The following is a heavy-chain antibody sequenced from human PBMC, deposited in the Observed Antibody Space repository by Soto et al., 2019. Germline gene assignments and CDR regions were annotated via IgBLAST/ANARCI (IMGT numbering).Heavy chain of an antibody. CDR1: GYTFTSYG. D-gene: IGHD3-10*01. CDR3: AREGVSSVYYYYGMDV. Sequence: ASVKVSCKASGYTFTSYGISWVRQAPGQGLEWMGWINAYNGNTNYAQKFQGRVTMTTHTSTSTAYMELRSLRSDDTAVYYCAREGVSSVYYYYGMDVWGQGTTVTVS. J-gene: IGHJ6*02. V-gene: IGHV1-18*01. CDR2: INAYNGNT.